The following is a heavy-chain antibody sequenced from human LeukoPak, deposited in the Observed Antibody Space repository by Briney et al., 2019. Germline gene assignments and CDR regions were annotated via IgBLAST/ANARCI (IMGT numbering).Heavy chain of an antibody. J-gene: IGHJ5*02. Sequence: GASVKVSCKASGYTFTSYGISWVRQAPGQGLEWMGWISAYNGNTNYAQKLQGRVTMTADTSTSTAYMELRSLRSDDTAVYYCARSELLWFGELSPTFDPWGQGTLVTVSS. CDR1: GYTFTSYG. CDR2: ISAYNGNT. CDR3: ARSELLWFGELSPTFDP. D-gene: IGHD3-10*01. V-gene: IGHV1-18*01.